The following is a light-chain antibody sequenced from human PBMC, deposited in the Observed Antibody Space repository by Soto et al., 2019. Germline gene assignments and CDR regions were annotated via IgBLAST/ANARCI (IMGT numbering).Light chain of an antibody. J-gene: IGKJ5*01. CDR2: GAS. CDR3: RQYGDSPQP. CDR1: QSVTNNC. Sequence: EIVLPHSPGTLSLAPGESATLSCRASQSVTNNCFAWYQHKPGQAPRLLLYGASSRATGIPDRFSGSGSGTDFTLTIDILDPEDFAVYFCRQYGDSPQPFGQGTRLEI. V-gene: IGKV3-20*01.